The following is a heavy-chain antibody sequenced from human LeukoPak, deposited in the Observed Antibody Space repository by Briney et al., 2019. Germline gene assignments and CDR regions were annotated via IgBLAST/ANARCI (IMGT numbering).Heavy chain of an antibody. CDR1: GGSISSYY. D-gene: IGHD4-11*01. Sequence: PSETLSLTCTVSGGSISSYYWSWIRQPPGEGLEWIGYIYYSGSTNYNPSLKSRVTISVDTSKNQFSLKLSSVTAADTAVYYCASGTTVTTDDAFDIWGQGTMVTVSS. V-gene: IGHV4-59*01. J-gene: IGHJ3*02. CDR3: ASGTTVTTDDAFDI. CDR2: IYYSGST.